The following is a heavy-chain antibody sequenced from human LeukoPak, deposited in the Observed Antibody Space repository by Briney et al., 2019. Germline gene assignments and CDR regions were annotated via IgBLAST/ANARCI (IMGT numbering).Heavy chain of an antibody. Sequence: GGSLRLSCAASGFTFSSYGMHWVRQAPGKGLEWVSTPHRDGSVRYADSVNGRFTISRDDSKNTLSLQMSSLRDEDTAVYYCAKDQRWESPHYLDSWGQGTLVTVSS. CDR1: GFTFSSYG. J-gene: IGHJ4*02. CDR3: AKDQRWESPHYLDS. V-gene: IGHV3-NL1*01. D-gene: IGHD1-26*01. CDR2: PHRDGSV.